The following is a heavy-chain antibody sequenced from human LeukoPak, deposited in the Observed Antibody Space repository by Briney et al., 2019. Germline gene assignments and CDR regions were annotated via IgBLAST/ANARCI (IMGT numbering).Heavy chain of an antibody. J-gene: IGHJ3*02. CDR3: ARTYCSNGVCTRKAFDI. D-gene: IGHD2-8*01. CDR1: GFTFSTYS. V-gene: IGHV3-48*01. Sequence: GGSLRLSCATSGFTFSTYSMNWVRQAPGKGLEWVPYITSSSSTIYYADSVKGRFTISRDNAKSSLYLQMNSLRAEDTAVYYCARTYCSNGVCTRKAFDIWGQGTMVTVSS. CDR2: ITSSSSTI.